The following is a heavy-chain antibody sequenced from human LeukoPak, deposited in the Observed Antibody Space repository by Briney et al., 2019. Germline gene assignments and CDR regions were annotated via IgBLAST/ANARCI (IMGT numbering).Heavy chain of an antibody. CDR3: AAPGVPAATYYFDY. Sequence: GGSLRLSCAASGFTFDDYTMHWVRQAPGKGLEWVSLISWDGGSTYYADSVKGRFTISRDNSKNTVYLQMSSLRAEDTAVYYCAAPGVPAATYYFDYWGQGTLVTVSS. CDR1: GFTFDDYT. D-gene: IGHD2-2*01. V-gene: IGHV3-43*01. J-gene: IGHJ4*02. CDR2: ISWDGGST.